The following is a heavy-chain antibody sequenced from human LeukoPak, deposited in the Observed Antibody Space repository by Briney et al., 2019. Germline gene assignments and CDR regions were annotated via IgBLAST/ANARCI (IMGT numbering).Heavy chain of an antibody. D-gene: IGHD1-7*01. CDR3: ARNWNCDY. Sequence: GGSLRLSCAASGLTFSSYAMSWVRQAPGKGLEWVSAISGSSGHTYYADSVKGRFTISRDNAKNTLYLQMNSLRAEDTAVYYCARNWNCDYWGQGTLVTVPS. V-gene: IGHV3-23*01. J-gene: IGHJ4*02. CDR1: GLTFSSYA. CDR2: ISGSSGHT.